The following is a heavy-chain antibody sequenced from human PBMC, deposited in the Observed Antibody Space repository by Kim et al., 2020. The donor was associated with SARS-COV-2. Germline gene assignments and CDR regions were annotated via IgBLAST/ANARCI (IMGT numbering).Heavy chain of an antibody. Sequence: YHPPHTRRSTISVDTSKNRVSLKLSSVTAEDTAVYYCAGMTTVTFDAFDIWGQGTMVTVSS. D-gene: IGHD4-17*01. V-gene: IGHV4-34*01. J-gene: IGHJ3*02. CDR3: AGMTTVTFDAFDI.